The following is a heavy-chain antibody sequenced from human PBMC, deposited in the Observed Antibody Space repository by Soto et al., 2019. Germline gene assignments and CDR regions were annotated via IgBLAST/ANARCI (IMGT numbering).Heavy chain of an antibody. J-gene: IGHJ4*02. V-gene: IGHV3-15*07. CDR2: IKSKIDGGAI. CDR1: DLAFSNTW. CDR3: ATVGSITTAGTPFDY. D-gene: IGHD6-13*01. Sequence: GGSLRLSCAASDLAFSNTWMNWVRQAPGKGLEWVGRIKSKIDGGAIDYDAPVKGRFTISRDDSESTLFLQMNSLQTEDTALYYCATVGSITTAGTPFDYWGQGTLVTVSS.